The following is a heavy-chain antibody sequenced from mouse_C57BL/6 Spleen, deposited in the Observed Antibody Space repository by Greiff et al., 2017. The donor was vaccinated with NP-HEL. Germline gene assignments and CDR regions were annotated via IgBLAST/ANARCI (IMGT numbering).Heavy chain of an antibody. CDR1: GYTFTSYW. CDR3: ASYYSNLYYFDY. J-gene: IGHJ2*01. D-gene: IGHD2-5*01. CDR2: IHPNSGST. Sequence: QVQLQQPGAELVKPGASVKLSCKASGYTFTSYWMHWVKQRPGQGLEWIGMIHPNSGSTNYNEKFKSKATLTVDKSSSTAYMQLSSLTSEDSAVYYCASYYSNLYYFDYWGQGTTLTVSS. V-gene: IGHV1-64*01.